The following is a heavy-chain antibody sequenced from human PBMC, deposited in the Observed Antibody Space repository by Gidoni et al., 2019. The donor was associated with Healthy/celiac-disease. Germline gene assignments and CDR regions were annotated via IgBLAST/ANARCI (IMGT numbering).Heavy chain of an antibody. D-gene: IGHD1-26*01. CDR3: ARGRWMGATTPLGY. J-gene: IGHJ4*02. Sequence: QVQLQQWGAGLLNPSETLFFPCAVYGGSFSGYYWSWIRQPPGNGLEWIGEINNSGSTNYNPPRKSRVTISVDTSKNQFSLKLSSVTAADTDVYYCARGRWMGATTPLGYWGQGTLVTVSS. CDR2: INNSGST. V-gene: IGHV4-34*01. CDR1: GGSFSGYY.